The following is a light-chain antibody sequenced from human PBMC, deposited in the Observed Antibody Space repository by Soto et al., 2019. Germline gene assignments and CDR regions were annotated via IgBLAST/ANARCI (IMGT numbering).Light chain of an antibody. J-gene: IGLJ1*01. V-gene: IGLV2-14*01. CDR3: SSYTRSRTLV. CDR2: EVS. Sequence: QSALTQPASVSGSPGQSITISCTGTSSDVGGYNYVSWYQQHPGKAPKLMIYEVSNRPSGVSNRFSGSKSGNTATLTISGLQAEDEAEYYCSSYTRSRTLVFGTGTKLTVL. CDR1: SSDVGGYNY.